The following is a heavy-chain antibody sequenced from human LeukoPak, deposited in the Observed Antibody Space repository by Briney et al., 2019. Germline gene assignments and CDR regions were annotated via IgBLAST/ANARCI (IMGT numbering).Heavy chain of an antibody. CDR1: GGSISTYY. Sequence: SETLSLTCTVSGGSISTYYWSWIRQPPGKGLEWIGCIYYSGSTNYNPSLKSRVTMSVDTSKNEFSLKLSSVTAADTVVYYCARHADGSGSSSWYYGLDVWGQGTTVTVSS. J-gene: IGHJ6*02. CDR3: ARHADGSGSSSWYYGLDV. CDR2: IYYSGST. V-gene: IGHV4-59*08. D-gene: IGHD3-10*01.